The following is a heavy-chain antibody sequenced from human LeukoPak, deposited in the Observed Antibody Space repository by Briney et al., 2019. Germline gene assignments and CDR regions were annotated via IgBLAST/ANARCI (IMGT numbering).Heavy chain of an antibody. CDR1: GGSISSYY. V-gene: IGHV4-59*01. CDR2: IYYSGST. Sequence: SETLSLTCTVSGGSISSYYWSWIRQPPGKGLEWIGYIYYSGSTNHNPSLKSRVTISVDTSKNQFSLKLSSVTAADTAVYYCARGHEAFDYWGQGTLVTVSS. J-gene: IGHJ4*02. CDR3: ARGHEAFDY.